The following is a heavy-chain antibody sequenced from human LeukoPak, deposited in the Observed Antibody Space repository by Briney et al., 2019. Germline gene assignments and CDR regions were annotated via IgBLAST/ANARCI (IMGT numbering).Heavy chain of an antibody. V-gene: IGHV1-69*13. J-gene: IGHJ6*02. CDR2: IIPIFGTA. Sequence: SVKVSCKASGGTFSSYAISWVRQAPGQGLEWMGGIIPIFGTANYAQKFQGRVTITADESTSTAYMELSSLRSEDTAVYYCARDGEYSSSDYYYYGMDVWGQGTTVTVSS. CDR1: GGTFSSYA. CDR3: ARDGEYSSSDYYYYGMDV. D-gene: IGHD6-6*01.